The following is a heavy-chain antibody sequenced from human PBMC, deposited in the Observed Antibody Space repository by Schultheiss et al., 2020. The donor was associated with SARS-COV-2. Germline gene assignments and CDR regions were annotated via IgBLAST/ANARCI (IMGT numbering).Heavy chain of an antibody. J-gene: IGHJ6*02. Sequence: GGSLRLSCAASGFTFSSYWMHWVRQAPGKGLVWVSRINSDGSSTSYADSVKGRFTISRDNAKNTLYLQMNSLRAEDTAVYYCAKRGIPTPYYCYYSMDVWGQGTTVTVSS. CDR2: INSDGSST. CDR3: AKRGIPTPYYCYYSMDV. D-gene: IGHD7-27*01. V-gene: IGHV3-74*01. CDR1: GFTFSSYW.